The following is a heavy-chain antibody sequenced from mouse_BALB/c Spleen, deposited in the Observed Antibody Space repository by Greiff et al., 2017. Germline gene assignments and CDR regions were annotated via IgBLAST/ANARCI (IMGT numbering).Heavy chain of an antibody. CDR1: GYTFTSYW. CDR2: INPSTGYT. V-gene: IGHV1-7*01. Sequence: QVQLQQSGAELAKPGASVKMSCKASGYTFTSYWMHWVKQRPGQGLEWIGYINPSTGYTEYNQKFKDKATLTADKSSSTAYMQLSSLTSEDSAVYYCARSGYYGSSHLYAMDYWGQGTSVTVSS. CDR3: ARSGYYGSSHLYAMDY. D-gene: IGHD1-1*01. J-gene: IGHJ4*01.